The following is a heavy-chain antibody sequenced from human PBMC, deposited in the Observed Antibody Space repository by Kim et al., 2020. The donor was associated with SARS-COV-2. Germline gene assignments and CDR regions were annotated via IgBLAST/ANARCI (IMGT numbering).Heavy chain of an antibody. CDR2: DK. J-gene: IGHJ4*02. CDR3: ARTRPAYYFDY. Sequence: DKYYVDSVKGRFTISRDNAKNSLYLQINSLRTEDTAVYYCARTRPAYYFDYWGQGALVTVSS. V-gene: IGHV3-7*04.